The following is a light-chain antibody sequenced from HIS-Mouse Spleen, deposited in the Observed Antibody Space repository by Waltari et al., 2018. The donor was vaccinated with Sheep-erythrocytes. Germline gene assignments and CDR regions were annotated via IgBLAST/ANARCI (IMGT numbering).Light chain of an antibody. V-gene: IGLV1-44*01. CDR1: SSNIVSNT. CDR2: SNN. Sequence: QSVLTQPPSASGTPGQRVTISCSGSSSNIVSNTVNWYQQLPGTAPKLLIYSNNQRPSGVPDRFSGSKSGTSASLAISGLQSEVEADYYCAAWDDSLNGVVFGGGTKLTVL. CDR3: AAWDDSLNGVV. J-gene: IGLJ2*01.